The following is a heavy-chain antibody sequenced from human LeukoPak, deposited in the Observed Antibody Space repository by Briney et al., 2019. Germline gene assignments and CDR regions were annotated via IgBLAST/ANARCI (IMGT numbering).Heavy chain of an antibody. CDR3: ARYLTATDAFDI. Sequence: SETLSLTCTVSGGSISSYYWSWIRQPPGKGLEWTGYIYYSGSTNYNPSLKSRVTISVDTSKNQFSLKLSSVTAADTAVYYCARYLTATDAFDIWGQGTMVTVSS. CDR1: GGSISSYY. D-gene: IGHD2-8*01. CDR2: IYYSGST. V-gene: IGHV4-59*08. J-gene: IGHJ3*02.